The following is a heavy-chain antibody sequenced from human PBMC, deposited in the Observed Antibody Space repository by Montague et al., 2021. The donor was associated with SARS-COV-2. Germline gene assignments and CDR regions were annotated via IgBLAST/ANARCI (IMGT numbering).Heavy chain of an antibody. CDR1: GGSFSGYY. J-gene: IGHJ6*02. D-gene: IGHD3-10*01. Sequence: SETLSLTCAVYGGSFSGYYWSWIRQPPGKGLEWIGEINHSGSTNYNPSLKSRVTISVDTSKNQFSLKLSSATAADTAVYYCARVRYYGSGTSLGMDAWGQGTTVTVSS. CDR3: ARVRYYGSGTSLGMDA. CDR2: INHSGST. V-gene: IGHV4-34*01.